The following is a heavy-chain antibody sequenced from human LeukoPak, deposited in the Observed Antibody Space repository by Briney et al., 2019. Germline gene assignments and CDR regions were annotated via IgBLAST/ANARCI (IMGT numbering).Heavy chain of an antibody. Sequence: ASVKVSCKASGYIFTSYYMHWVRQAPGQGLEWMGIINPSGGSTSYAQKFQGRVTMTRDMSTSTVYMELSSLRSEDTAVYYCARADYCSSTSCYLHYWGQGTLVTVSS. J-gene: IGHJ4*02. CDR2: INPSGGST. CDR3: ARADYCSSTSCYLHY. V-gene: IGHV1-46*01. CDR1: GYIFTSYY. D-gene: IGHD2-2*01.